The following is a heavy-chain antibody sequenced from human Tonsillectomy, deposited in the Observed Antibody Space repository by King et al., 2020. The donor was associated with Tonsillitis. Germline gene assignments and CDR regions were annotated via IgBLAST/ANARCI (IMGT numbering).Heavy chain of an antibody. Sequence: VQLVESGGGLIQPGGSLRLSCAASGFTVSSNYMSWVLQAPGKGLEWGSDIYSGGSTYYADSVKGRFTISRDNSKNTLYLQMNSLRAEDTAVYYCASGYGIAAAEGARYWGQGTLVTVSS. CDR1: GFTVSSNY. D-gene: IGHD6-13*01. J-gene: IGHJ4*02. CDR2: IYSGGST. V-gene: IGHV3-53*01. CDR3: ASGYGIAAAEGARY.